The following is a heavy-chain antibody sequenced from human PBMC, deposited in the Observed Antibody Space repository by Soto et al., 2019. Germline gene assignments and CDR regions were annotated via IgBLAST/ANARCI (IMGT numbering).Heavy chain of an antibody. CDR2: ISNDGSKT. J-gene: IGHJ4*02. CDR1: GFTFSSYT. CDR3: AKDHPFQPGHLGAAFDY. V-gene: IGHV3-30-3*02. D-gene: IGHD3-16*01. Sequence: QVQLVESGGSVIQPGRSLRLSCVASGFTFSSYTMQWVRQAPGRGLEWVAVISNDGSKTHFADSVKGRFSISRDNSKNTLHLHMDSLRAEDTAVYHCAKDHPFQPGHLGAAFDYWGQGTRVTVSS.